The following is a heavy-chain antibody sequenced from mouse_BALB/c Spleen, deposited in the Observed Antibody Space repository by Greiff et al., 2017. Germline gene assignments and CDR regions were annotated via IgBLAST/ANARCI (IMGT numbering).Heavy chain of an antibody. V-gene: IGHV2-2*02. Sequence: VQLQQSGPGLVQPSQSLSITCTVSGFSLTSYGVHWVRQSPGKGLEWLGVIWSGGSTDYNAAFISRLSISKDNSKSQVFFKMNSLQANDTAIYYCARNRYGNYVDYFDYWGQGTTLTVSS. CDR2: IWSGGST. J-gene: IGHJ2*01. CDR3: ARNRYGNYVDYFDY. D-gene: IGHD2-1*01. CDR1: GFSLTSYG.